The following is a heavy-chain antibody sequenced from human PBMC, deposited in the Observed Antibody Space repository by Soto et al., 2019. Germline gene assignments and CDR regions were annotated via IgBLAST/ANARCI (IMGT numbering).Heavy chain of an antibody. CDR3: AKAEDQFSSNFDY. CDR1: GFTFSSYA. Sequence: GGSLRLSCAASGFTFSSYAMSWVRQAPGKGLEWVSAVSGSGGSTYYADSVKGRFTISRDNSKNTLYLQMNSLRAEDTAVYYCAKAEDQFSSNFDYWGQGTLVTVSS. CDR2: VSGSGGST. D-gene: IGHD2-2*01. V-gene: IGHV3-23*01. J-gene: IGHJ4*02.